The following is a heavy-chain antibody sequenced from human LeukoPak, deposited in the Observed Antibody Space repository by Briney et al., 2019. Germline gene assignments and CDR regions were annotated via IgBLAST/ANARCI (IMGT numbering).Heavy chain of an antibody. CDR3: AREAMVRGVGKNYFDY. D-gene: IGHD3-10*01. Sequence: SVKVSCKASGYTFTSYAISWVRQAPGQGLEWMGGIIPIFGTANYAQKFQGRVTITADESTSTAYMELSSLRSEDTAVYYCAREAMVRGVGKNYFDYWGQGTLVTVSS. CDR2: IIPIFGTA. V-gene: IGHV1-69*13. J-gene: IGHJ4*02. CDR1: GYTFTSYA.